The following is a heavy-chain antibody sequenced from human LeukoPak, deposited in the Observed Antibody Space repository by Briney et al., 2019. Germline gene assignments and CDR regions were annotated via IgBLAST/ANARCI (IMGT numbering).Heavy chain of an antibody. D-gene: IGHD3-3*01. CDR3: ARSSVRVAFDY. V-gene: IGHV1-2*06. Sequence: GASVKVSCKASGYTFTDYYIYWVRQAPGQGLEWMGRINPNNGGTNYAQKFQGRVTMAWDTSISTVYMDLSRLTSDDTAVYYCARSSVRVAFDYWGQGTLVTVSS. J-gene: IGHJ4*02. CDR1: GYTFTDYY. CDR2: INPNNGGT.